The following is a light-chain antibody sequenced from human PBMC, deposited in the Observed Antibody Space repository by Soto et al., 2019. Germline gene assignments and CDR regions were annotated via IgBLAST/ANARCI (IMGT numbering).Light chain of an antibody. CDR3: QTWGTGPWV. J-gene: IGLJ3*02. V-gene: IGLV4-69*01. CDR2: LNSDGIH. CDR1: SGHSSYA. Sequence: QSVLTQSPSASASLGASVKLTCTLSSGHSSYAIAWHQQQPEKGPRYLMKLNSDGIHSKGDGIPDRFSGSSSGAERYLTISSLQSEDEADYYCQTWGTGPWVFGGGTKLTVL.